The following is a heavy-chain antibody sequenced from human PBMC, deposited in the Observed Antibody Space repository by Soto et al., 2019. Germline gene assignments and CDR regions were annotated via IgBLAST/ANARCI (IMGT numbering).Heavy chain of an antibody. D-gene: IGHD5-18*01. CDR3: AGLDTAMVDSRFDY. V-gene: IGHV3-11*06. Sequence: QVQLVESGGGLVKPGGSLRLSCAASGFTFSDYYMSWIRQAPGKGPEWVSYISSSSSYTNYADSVKGRFTISRDNAKNSLYLQMNSLRAEDTAVYYCAGLDTAMVDSRFDYCGQGTLVTVSS. J-gene: IGHJ4*02. CDR1: GFTFSDYY. CDR2: ISSSSSYT.